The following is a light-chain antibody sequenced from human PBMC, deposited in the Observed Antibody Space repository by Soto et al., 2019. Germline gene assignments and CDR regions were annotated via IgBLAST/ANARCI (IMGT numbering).Light chain of an antibody. J-gene: IGKJ4*01. Sequence: IVLTQAPLSLPVIPGEAASISCRSSQSLFDRDDGKTYLDWYLQRPGQSPQLLIYMLSHRAAGVPDRFSGSGSDTDFTLKISRVEPEDVGVYYCMQRMKFPLTLGGGTKVEIK. V-gene: IGKV2-40*01. CDR1: QSLFDRDDGKTY. CDR2: MLS. CDR3: MQRMKFPLT.